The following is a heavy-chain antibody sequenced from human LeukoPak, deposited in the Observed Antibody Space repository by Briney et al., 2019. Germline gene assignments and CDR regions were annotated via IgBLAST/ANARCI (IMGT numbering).Heavy chain of an antibody. Sequence: SETLSLTCTVSGGSISSGGYYWSWIRQHPGKGLEWIGYIYYSGSTYHNPSLKSRVTISVDTSKNQFSLKLSSVTAADTAVYYCARSYDSSGTSGYWGQGTLVTVSS. V-gene: IGHV4-31*03. D-gene: IGHD3-22*01. CDR3: ARSYDSSGTSGY. J-gene: IGHJ4*02. CDR2: IYYSGST. CDR1: GGSISSGGYY.